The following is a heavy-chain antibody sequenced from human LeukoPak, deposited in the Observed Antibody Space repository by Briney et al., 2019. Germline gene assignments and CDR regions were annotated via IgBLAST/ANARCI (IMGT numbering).Heavy chain of an antibody. CDR2: IYYSGST. V-gene: IGHV4-59*08. D-gene: IGHD3-3*01. J-gene: IGHJ3*02. Sequence: SETLSLTCTVSGGSISSYYWSWIRQPPGKGLEWIGYIYYSGSTNYNPSLKSRVTISVDTSKNQFSLKLSSVTAADTAVYYCARGDVDDFWSGYLYDAFDIWGQGTMVTVSS. CDR1: GGSISSYY. CDR3: ARGDVDDFWSGYLYDAFDI.